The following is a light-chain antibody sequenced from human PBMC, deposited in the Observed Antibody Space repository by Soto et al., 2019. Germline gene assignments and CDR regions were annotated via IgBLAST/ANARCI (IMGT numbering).Light chain of an antibody. J-gene: IGKJ2*01. CDR3: QQYGSSLSHT. Sequence: EIVLTQSPGTLSLSPGERATLSCRASQSVSSSYLAWYQQKPGQAPRLLIYGASSRATGIPDRFSGSGSGTDFTLTISRLEPEDFAVYYCQQYGSSLSHTFGQGTKLEIK. V-gene: IGKV3-20*01. CDR2: GAS. CDR1: QSVSSSY.